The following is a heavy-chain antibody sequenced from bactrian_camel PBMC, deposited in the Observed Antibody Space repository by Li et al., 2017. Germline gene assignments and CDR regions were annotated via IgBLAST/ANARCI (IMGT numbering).Heavy chain of an antibody. J-gene: IGHJ4*01. CDR3: AAARSYCHSRRLLPATNFEY. V-gene: IGHV3S1*01. CDR1: GYAYSSVC. Sequence: VESGGGSVQAGGSLRLSCAASGYAYSSVCMGWFRQAPGKEREAVAAISTGDGTTTYADSVKGRFTISKDSAKHTFSLQMNSLKPEDTAMYYCAAARSYCHSRRLLPATNFEYWGQGTQVTVS. CDR2: ISTGDGTT. D-gene: IGHD3*01.